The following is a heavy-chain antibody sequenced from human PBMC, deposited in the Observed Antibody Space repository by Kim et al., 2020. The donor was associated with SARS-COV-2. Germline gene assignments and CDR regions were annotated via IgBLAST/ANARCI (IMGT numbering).Heavy chain of an antibody. CDR2: LFSGGTT. CDR1: DFTVGANH. J-gene: IGHJ4*02. V-gene: IGHV3-53*01. CDR3: SKDQQGDAYSHFDS. D-gene: IGHD4-4*01. Sequence: GGSLRLSCAPSDFTVGANHMSWVRQAPGKGLEWVSVLFSGGTTYYSDSLKGRCTITRNYSENIMYLQMKDLMVEDTAVYYCSKDQQGDAYSHFDSWGQGT.